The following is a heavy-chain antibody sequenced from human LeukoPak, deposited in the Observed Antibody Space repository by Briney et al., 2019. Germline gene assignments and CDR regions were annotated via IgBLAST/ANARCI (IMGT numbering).Heavy chain of an antibody. J-gene: IGHJ4*02. D-gene: IGHD3-10*01. Sequence: GGSLRLSCAASGFTFSSYAMSWVRQAPGKGLEGVSAISGGGSTYYADSVKGRFTISRDSSKNTLYLQMNSLRAEDTAVYYCAKGGAYGSGSYCDYWGQGTLVTVSS. CDR1: GFTFSSYA. V-gene: IGHV3-23*01. CDR3: AKGGAYGSGSYCDY. CDR2: ISGGGST.